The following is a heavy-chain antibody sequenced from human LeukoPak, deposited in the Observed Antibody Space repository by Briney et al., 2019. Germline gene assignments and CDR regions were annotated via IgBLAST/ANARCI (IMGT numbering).Heavy chain of an antibody. Sequence: ASVKVSCKASGYTLTAYYIYWVRQAPGQGLEWMGRINPNSGGTDYAQNFQGRVTMTRDTSISTAYMELSRLRSDDTAVYYCARGYCSGGTSYLVENWLDLAGQGTLVTVSS. CDR2: INPNSGGT. J-gene: IGHJ5*02. D-gene: IGHD2-15*01. V-gene: IGHV1-2*06. CDR1: GYTLTAYY. CDR3: ARGYCSGGTSYLVENWLDL.